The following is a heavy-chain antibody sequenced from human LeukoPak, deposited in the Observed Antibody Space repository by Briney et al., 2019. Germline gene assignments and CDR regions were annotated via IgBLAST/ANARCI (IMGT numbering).Heavy chain of an antibody. V-gene: IGHV3-30*02. Sequence: GGSLRLSCVASGFIFSKYGMHWVRQAPGRGLEWVAFIQYDESNKCYADSIKGRFTLSRDNSKNTLYLQMNSLRPEDTAVYYCTRGGFYDGSGYYPFDYWGQGTLVTVSS. CDR2: IQYDESNK. D-gene: IGHD3-22*01. CDR3: TRGGFYDGSGYYPFDY. CDR1: GFIFSKYG. J-gene: IGHJ4*02.